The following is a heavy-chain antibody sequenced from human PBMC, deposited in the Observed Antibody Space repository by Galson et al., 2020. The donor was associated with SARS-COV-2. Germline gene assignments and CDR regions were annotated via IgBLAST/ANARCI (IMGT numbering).Heavy chain of an antibody. CDR3: AAYSISLGYFDY. CDR2: ISSSGSSI. J-gene: IGHJ4*02. D-gene: IGHD6-13*01. Sequence: GESLKISCAASGFTFSTHEMNWVRQAPGKGLEWISYISSSGSSIMYADAVKGRFTISRDNAENSLYLQMHSLSTEDTAVYYCAAYSISLGYFDYWGQGALLAVSS. V-gene: IGHV3-48*03. CDR1: GFTFSTHE.